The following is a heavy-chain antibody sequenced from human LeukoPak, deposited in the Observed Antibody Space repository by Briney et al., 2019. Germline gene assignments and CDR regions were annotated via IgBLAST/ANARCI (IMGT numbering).Heavy chain of an antibody. V-gene: IGHV3-21*01. D-gene: IGHD4-23*01. J-gene: IGHJ4*02. CDR1: GFTFSSYS. CDR2: ISSSSSYI. Sequence: GGSLRLSCAASGFTFSSYSMNWVRQAPGKGLEWVSSISSSSSYIYYAGSVKGRFTISRDNAKNSLYLQMTSLRAEDTAVYYCARAWGLNDYGGNSVRYWGQGTLVTVSS. CDR3: ARAWGLNDYGGNSVRY.